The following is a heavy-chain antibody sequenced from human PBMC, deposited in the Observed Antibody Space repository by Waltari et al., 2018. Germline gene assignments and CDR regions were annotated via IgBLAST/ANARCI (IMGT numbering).Heavy chain of an antibody. V-gene: IGHV2-70*15. Sequence: QVTLRESGPALVKPTQTLTLPCTFSGFSLSTHGMCVSWIRQPPRNALEWLARIDWDDDKYYSTSLQTRLTISKDTSQNQVVLIMTNMDPVDTATYYCARIRLGYTTNWMNYYGMDVWGQGTTVAVSS. CDR1: GFSLSTHGMC. J-gene: IGHJ6*02. CDR3: ARIRLGYTTNWMNYYGMDV. D-gene: IGHD6-13*01. CDR2: IDWDDDK.